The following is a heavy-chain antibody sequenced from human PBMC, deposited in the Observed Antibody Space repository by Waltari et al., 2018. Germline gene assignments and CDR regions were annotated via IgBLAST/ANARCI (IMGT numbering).Heavy chain of an antibody. V-gene: IGHV4-59*01. D-gene: IGHD4-17*01. CDR2: YSGN. Sequence: QVQLQESGPGLVKPSETLSLTCTVFGVSITGYYWSWIRQPPGKGLEWIGYSGNKYNPSLNSRVIISLDTSKNQFSLKVTSVTAADTAVYYCVRSYTVTTSPIAGYWGQGTLVTVSS. CDR3: VRSYTVTTSPIAGY. J-gene: IGHJ4*02. CDR1: GVSITGYY.